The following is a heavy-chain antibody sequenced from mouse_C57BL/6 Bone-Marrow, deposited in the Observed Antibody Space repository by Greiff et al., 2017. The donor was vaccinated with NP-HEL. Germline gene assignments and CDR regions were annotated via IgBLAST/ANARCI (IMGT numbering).Heavy chain of an antibody. Sequence: QVQLQQPGAELVMPGASVKLSCKASGYTFTSYWMHWVKQRPGQGLEWIGEIDPSDSYTNYNQKFKGKSTLTVDKSSSTAYMQLSSLTSEDSAVYYCAREHYGSSLSFAYWGQGTLVTVSA. CDR3: AREHYGSSLSFAY. D-gene: IGHD1-1*01. V-gene: IGHV1-69*01. J-gene: IGHJ3*01. CDR2: IDPSDSYT. CDR1: GYTFTSYW.